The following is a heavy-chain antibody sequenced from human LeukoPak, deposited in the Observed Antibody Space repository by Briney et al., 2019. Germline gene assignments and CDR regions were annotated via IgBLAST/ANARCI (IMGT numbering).Heavy chain of an antibody. CDR3: ARDSRVAAAGTKAFDI. D-gene: IGHD6-13*01. Sequence: GASVKVSCKASGGTFSSYAISWVRQAPGQGLEWMGGIIPFFGTANYAQKFQGRVTITADKSTITAYLELSSLRSEDTAVYYCARDSRVAAAGTKAFDIWGQGTMVTVSS. CDR1: GGTFSSYA. J-gene: IGHJ3*02. CDR2: IIPFFGTA. V-gene: IGHV1-69*06.